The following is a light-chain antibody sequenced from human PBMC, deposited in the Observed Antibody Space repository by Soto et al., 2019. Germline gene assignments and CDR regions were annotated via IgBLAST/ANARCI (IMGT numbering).Light chain of an antibody. CDR2: AAS. Sequence: DIQMTQSPSTLSASVGDRVIIICRASQSISSWLAWYQQKPGNAPKLLIYAASSLESGVPSRFSGSGSGTEFTLTISSLQPDDFATYYCQQYNSYSGTFGQGTKVDIK. V-gene: IGKV1-5*02. CDR3: QQYNSYSGT. CDR1: QSISSW. J-gene: IGKJ1*01.